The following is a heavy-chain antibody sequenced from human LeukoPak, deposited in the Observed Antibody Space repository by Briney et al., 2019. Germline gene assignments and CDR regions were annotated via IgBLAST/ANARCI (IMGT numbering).Heavy chain of an antibody. CDR3: ACIYTAMAEPFDY. CDR1: GYTFTGHY. Sequence: GASVKVSCKASGYTFTGHYMHWVRQAPGHGLEWMGWINPNSGVTNYAQKFQGRVTMTRDTSISTAYMELSRLRSDDTAVYYCACIYTAMAEPFDYWGQGTLVTVSS. D-gene: IGHD5-18*01. V-gene: IGHV1-2*02. CDR2: INPNSGVT. J-gene: IGHJ4*02.